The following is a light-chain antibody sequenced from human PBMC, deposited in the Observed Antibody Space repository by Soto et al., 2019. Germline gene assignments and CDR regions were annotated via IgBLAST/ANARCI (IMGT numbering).Light chain of an antibody. J-gene: IGKJ1*01. CDR2: DTS. CDR3: QEYFHWPPGM. CDR1: QFVSTR. Sequence: EIVVTQSPATLSASPGERVTLSCRASQFVSTRLAWYQQRPGQVPRLLIYDTSTRAPGISARFSGSGSGTEFTLTISSLQSEDFAVYFYQEYFHWPPGMFGPGTTVDIK. V-gene: IGKV3-15*01.